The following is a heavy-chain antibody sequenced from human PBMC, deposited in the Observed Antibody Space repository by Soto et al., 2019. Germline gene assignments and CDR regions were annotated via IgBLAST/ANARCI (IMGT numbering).Heavy chain of an antibody. CDR1: GGTFSSYA. CDR3: ARGSSSRPRYYYYGMDV. Sequence: QVQLVQSGAEVKKPGSSVKVSCKASGGTFSSYAISWVRQAPGQGLEWMGGIIPIFGTANYAQKFQGRVTITADESTSTAYMELSSLRSEDTTVYYCARGSSSRPRYYYYGMDVWGQGTTVTVSS. D-gene: IGHD6-13*01. CDR2: IIPIFGTA. J-gene: IGHJ6*02. V-gene: IGHV1-69*01.